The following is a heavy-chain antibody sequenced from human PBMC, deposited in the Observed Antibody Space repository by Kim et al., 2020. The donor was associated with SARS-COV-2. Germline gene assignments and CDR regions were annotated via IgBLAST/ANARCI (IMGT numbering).Heavy chain of an antibody. J-gene: IGHJ6*02. CDR1: GGSISSYY. CDR2: IYYSGST. D-gene: IGHD3-16*01. V-gene: IGHV4-59*13. CDR3: ARDRGGGSIHYYYYYGMDV. Sequence: SETLSLTCTVSGGSISSYYWSWIRQPPGKGLEWIGYIYYSGSTNYNPSLKSRVTISVDTSKNQFSLKLSSVTAADTAVYYCARDRGGGSIHYYYYYGMDVWGQGTTVTVSS.